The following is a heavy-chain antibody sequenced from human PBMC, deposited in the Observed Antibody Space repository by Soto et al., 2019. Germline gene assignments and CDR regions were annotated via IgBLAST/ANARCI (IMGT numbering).Heavy chain of an antibody. J-gene: IGHJ4*02. CDR2: IWYDGSNK. Sequence: GGSLRLSCAASGFTFSSYGMHWVRQAPGKGLEWVAVIWYDGSNKYYADSVKGRLTISRDNSKNTLYLQMNSLRAEDTAVYYCARGGYCSGGSCYSRGNDYWGQGTLVTVS. D-gene: IGHD2-15*01. V-gene: IGHV3-33*01. CDR3: ARGGYCSGGSCYSRGNDY. CDR1: GFTFSSYG.